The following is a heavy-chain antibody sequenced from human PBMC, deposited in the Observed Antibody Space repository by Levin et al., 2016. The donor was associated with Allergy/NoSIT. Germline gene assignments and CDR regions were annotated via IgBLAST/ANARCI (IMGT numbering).Heavy chain of an antibody. CDR2: ISSGNGST. V-gene: IGHV1-3*04. J-gene: IGHJ6*03. Sequence: ASVKVSCKASGYTFSSYAMHWVRQAPGQRLEWMGWISSGNGSTKYSQKFQGRVTMTTDTSTSTAYMELRSLRSDDTAVYYCAREGDLVAGTYYYYYMDVWGKGTAVTVSS. CDR3: AREGDLVAGTYYYYYMDV. CDR1: GYTFSSYA. D-gene: IGHD6-19*01.